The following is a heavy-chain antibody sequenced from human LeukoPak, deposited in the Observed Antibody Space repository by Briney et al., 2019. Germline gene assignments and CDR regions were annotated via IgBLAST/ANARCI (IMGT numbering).Heavy chain of an antibody. Sequence: PSETPSLTCTVSGGSISSYYWSWIRQPPGKGLEWIGYIYYSGSTNYNPSLKSRVTISVDTSKNQFSLQLNSVTPEDTAVYYCASEIEIGGVIVMVYWGQGTLVTVSS. D-gene: IGHD3-16*02. J-gene: IGHJ4*02. CDR3: ASEIEIGGVIVMVY. CDR2: IYYSGST. V-gene: IGHV4-59*12. CDR1: GGSISSYY.